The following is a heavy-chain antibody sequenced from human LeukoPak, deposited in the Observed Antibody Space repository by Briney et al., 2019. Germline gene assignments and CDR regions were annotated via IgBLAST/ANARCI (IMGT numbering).Heavy chain of an antibody. J-gene: IGHJ4*02. CDR2: INPSGGST. CDR1: GYTFTSYG. V-gene: IGHV1-46*01. CDR3: ARDPHLLDPKFDY. D-gene: IGHD3-3*01. Sequence: ASVKVSCKASGYTFTSYGISWVRQAPGQGLEWMGIINPSGGSTSYAQKFQGRVTMTRDTSTSTVYMELSSLRSEDTAVYYCARDPHLLDPKFDYWGQGTLVTVSS.